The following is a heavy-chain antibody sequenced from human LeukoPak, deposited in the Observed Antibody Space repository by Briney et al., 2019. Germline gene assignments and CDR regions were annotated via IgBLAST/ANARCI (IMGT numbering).Heavy chain of an antibody. CDR1: GFPFSGYR. D-gene: IGHD3-22*01. V-gene: IGHV3-21*01. Sequence: GESLRLSCAASGFPFSGYRMNWVRQAPGRGLEWVSSINSSSNYIYYATSVKGQFTISRDDAKNSLYLQMNSLSAEDTAVYYCARDTGDYYDSSEADYWGQGTLVTVSS. CDR2: INSSSNYI. J-gene: IGHJ4*02. CDR3: ARDTGDYYDSSEADY.